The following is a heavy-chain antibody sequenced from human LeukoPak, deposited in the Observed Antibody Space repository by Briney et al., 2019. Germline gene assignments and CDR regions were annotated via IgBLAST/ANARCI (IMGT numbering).Heavy chain of an antibody. CDR2: IRNDGSII. CDR3: AKSGHTTYDY. CDR1: GFTFSSYG. J-gene: IGHJ4*02. D-gene: IGHD1-14*01. V-gene: IGHV3-30*02. Sequence: GGSLRLSCAASGFTFSSYGMHWIRQAPGKRLEWVAFIRNDGSIIYNADSVKGRFTISRDNSKNTLYLQMNSLRAEDTAVYYCAKSGHTTYDYWGQGTLVTVSS.